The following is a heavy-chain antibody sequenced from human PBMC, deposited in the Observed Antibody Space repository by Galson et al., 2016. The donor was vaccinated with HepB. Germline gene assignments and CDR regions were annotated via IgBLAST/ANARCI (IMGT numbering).Heavy chain of an antibody. CDR2: IKRDGSEK. Sequence: SLRLSCAASGVTFSSFWMSWVRQTPGKGLEWVANIKRDGSEKNYADSVKGRFIISRDNAKNSLYLQMNSLRAEDTAVYYCARDESVDFPFDFWGQGTLVTVSS. J-gene: IGHJ4*02. V-gene: IGHV3-7*03. D-gene: IGHD3-3*01. CDR1: GVTFSSFW. CDR3: ARDESVDFPFDF.